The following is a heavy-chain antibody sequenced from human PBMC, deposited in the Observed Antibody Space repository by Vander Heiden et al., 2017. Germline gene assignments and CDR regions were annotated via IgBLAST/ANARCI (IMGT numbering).Heavy chain of an antibody. V-gene: IGHV3-48*02. CDR2: ISSSSSTI. J-gene: IGHJ4*02. CDR3: ARDSIAVAARYYFDY. D-gene: IGHD6-19*01. CDR1: GFTFSSYS. Sequence: EVQLVESGGGLVRPGGSLRLPCAASGFTFSSYSMNWVRQAPGKGLEWVSYISSSSSTIYYADSVKGRFTISRDNAKNSLYLQMNSLRDEDTAVYYCARDSIAVAARYYFDYWGQGTLVTVSS.